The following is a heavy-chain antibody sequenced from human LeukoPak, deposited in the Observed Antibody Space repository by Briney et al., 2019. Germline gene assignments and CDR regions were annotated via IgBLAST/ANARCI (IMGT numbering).Heavy chain of an antibody. Sequence: GGSLRLSCAASGFTFSSYSMNWVRQAPGKGLEWVSSISSSSSYIYYADSVKGRFTISRDNAKNSLYLQMNSLRAEDTAVYYCARDVEGSRYYDILTGLFDYYYGMDVWGQGTTVTVSS. J-gene: IGHJ6*02. CDR3: ARDVEGSRYYDILTGLFDYYYGMDV. CDR1: GFTFSSYS. CDR2: ISSSSSYI. V-gene: IGHV3-21*01. D-gene: IGHD3-9*01.